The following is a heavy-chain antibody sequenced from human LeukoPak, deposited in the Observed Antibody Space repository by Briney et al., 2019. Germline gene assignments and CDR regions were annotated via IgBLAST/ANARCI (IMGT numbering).Heavy chain of an antibody. CDR3: AREKYPAARHWYFDL. CDR2: INPNSGGT. CDR1: GYTFTGYY. D-gene: IGHD6-6*01. V-gene: IGHV1-2*02. J-gene: IGHJ2*01. Sequence: GASVKVSCKASGYTFTGYYMHWVRQAPGQGLEWMGWINPNSGGTNYAQKFQGRVTMTRDTSISTAYMELSGLRSDDTAVYYCAREKYPAARHWYFDLWGRGTLATVSS.